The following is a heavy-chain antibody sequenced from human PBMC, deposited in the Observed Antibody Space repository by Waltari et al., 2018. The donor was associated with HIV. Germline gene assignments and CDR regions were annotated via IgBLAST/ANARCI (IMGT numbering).Heavy chain of an antibody. CDR3: VRSVDY. CDR1: GFSFRDYA. J-gene: IGHJ4*02. Sequence: EVQLLESGGDLVQHGGSLRLSCAASGFSFRDYAMSWVRQAPGKGLEWFSFITGSGGSPEFADSVKGRFTISRDNSKNTLYLQMNNLRGEDTAVYYCVRSVDYWGQGTLVTVSS. CDR2: ITGSGGSP. V-gene: IGHV3-23*01.